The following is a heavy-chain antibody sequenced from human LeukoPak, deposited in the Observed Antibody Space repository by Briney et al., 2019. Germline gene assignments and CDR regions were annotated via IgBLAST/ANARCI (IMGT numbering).Heavy chain of an antibody. V-gene: IGHV1-69*13. Sequence: SVKVSCKASGYTFTSYAISWVRQAPGQGLEWMGGIIPIFGTANYAQKFQGRVTITADESTSTAYMELSSLRSEDTAVYYCASDRERGDDFWSGYYSYYYYMDVWGKGTTVTVSS. D-gene: IGHD3-3*01. CDR2: IIPIFGTA. J-gene: IGHJ6*03. CDR1: GYTFTSYA. CDR3: ASDRERGDDFWSGYYSYYYYMDV.